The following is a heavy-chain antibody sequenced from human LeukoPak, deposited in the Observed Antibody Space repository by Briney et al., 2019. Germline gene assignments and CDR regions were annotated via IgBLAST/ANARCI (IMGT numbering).Heavy chain of an antibody. Sequence: QVGESLKISCAASGFTFSTYAMSLVRQAPGKGLEWVSAINSGGSTYYADSLKGRFTISRDNSKNTLYLQMNSLRADDTAVYYCAKDWPSEWQQLPDYDAFDIWGQGTMVTVSS. CDR2: INSGGST. J-gene: IGHJ3*02. D-gene: IGHD6-13*01. CDR3: AKDWPSEWQQLPDYDAFDI. V-gene: IGHV3-23*01. CDR1: GFTFSTYA.